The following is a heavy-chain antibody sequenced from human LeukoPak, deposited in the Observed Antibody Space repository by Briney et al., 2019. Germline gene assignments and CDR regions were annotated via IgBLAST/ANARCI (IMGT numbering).Heavy chain of an antibody. V-gene: IGHV4-34*01. D-gene: IGHD3-22*01. CDR2: INHSGNT. CDR3: ARAYYYDSSGYYDY. CDR1: GGSFSGFY. Sequence: SETLSLTCAVYGGSFSGFYWSWIRQPPGKGLEWIGEINHSGNTNYNPSLKSRVTISVDTSKNQFSLKLSSATAADTAVYYCARAYYYDSSGYYDYWGQGTLVTVSS. J-gene: IGHJ4*02.